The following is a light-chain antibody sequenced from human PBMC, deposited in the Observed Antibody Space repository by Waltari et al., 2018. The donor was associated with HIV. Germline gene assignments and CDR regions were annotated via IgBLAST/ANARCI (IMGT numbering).Light chain of an antibody. V-gene: IGLV3-1*01. CDR3: QAWDSSTVI. CDR1: NLGAKY. CDR2: QNG. J-gene: IGLJ2*01. Sequence: SYDLTQPPSVSVSPGQTASITCSGHNLGAKYASWYQQRTGQSPVLVIYQNGKRPSGIPERFSGSNSGNTATLTISGTQAMDEADYYCQAWDSSTVIFGGGTKLTVL.